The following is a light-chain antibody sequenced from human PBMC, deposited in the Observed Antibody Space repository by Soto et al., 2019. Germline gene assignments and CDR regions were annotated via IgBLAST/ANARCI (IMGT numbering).Light chain of an antibody. Sequence: NVLTQSPGTLSLSPGQRATLSCRASQSLSGNYLAWYQQKPGQAPRVLIYRASIRATGISDRFSGSGSGTEFTLTISRLEPEDFAVYYCQHYRASPWTFGQGTKVDIK. CDR3: QHYRASPWT. CDR1: QSLSGNY. V-gene: IGKV3-20*01. J-gene: IGKJ1*01. CDR2: RAS.